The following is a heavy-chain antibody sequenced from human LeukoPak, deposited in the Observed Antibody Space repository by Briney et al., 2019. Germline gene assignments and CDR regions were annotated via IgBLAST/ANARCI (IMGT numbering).Heavy chain of an antibody. CDR3: ARDGAHDYGDSTWRNDAFDI. D-gene: IGHD4-17*01. V-gene: IGHV3-21*01. Sequence: GGSLRLSCAASGFTFSSYSMNWVRQAPGKGLEWVSSISSSSSYIYYADSVKGRFTISRDNAKNSLYLQMNSLRAEDTAVYYCARDGAHDYGDSTWRNDAFDIWGQGTMVTVSS. CDR1: GFTFSSYS. J-gene: IGHJ3*02. CDR2: ISSSSSYI.